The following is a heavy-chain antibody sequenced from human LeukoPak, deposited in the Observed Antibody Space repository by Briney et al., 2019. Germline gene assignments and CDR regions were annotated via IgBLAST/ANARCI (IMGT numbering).Heavy chain of an antibody. CDR2: IIPILYIA. CDR1: GGTFSSYA. V-gene: IGHV1-69*04. CDR3: ARPPRRNDAFDI. D-gene: IGHD1-14*01. J-gene: IGHJ3*02. Sequence: EASVKVSCKASGGTFSSYAVHWVRQAPGQGLGWMGRIIPILYIANYAQKFQGRVTITADKSTSTAYMELSSLRSEDTAMYYCARPPRRNDAFDIWGQGTMVTVSS.